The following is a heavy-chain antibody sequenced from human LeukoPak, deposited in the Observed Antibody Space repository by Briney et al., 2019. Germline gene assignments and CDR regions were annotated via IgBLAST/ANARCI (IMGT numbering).Heavy chain of an antibody. CDR3: ARAAAYYGSAQYYFDY. CDR2: INTNGGST. V-gene: IGHV3-64*01. Sequence: GGSLRLSCAASGFTFCSYFMHWVGQAPGKGLAYVSAINTNGGSTYYGNSVKGRFTISRDNSKNTLYLQMGSLRPEDMAVYFCARAAAYYGSAQYYFDYWGQGTLVTDSS. D-gene: IGHD3-10*01. CDR1: GFTFCSYF. J-gene: IGHJ4*02.